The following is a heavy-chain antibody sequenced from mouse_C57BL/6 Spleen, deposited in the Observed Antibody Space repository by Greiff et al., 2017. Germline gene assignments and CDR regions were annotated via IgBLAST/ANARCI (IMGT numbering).Heavy chain of an antibody. CDR1: GYTFTSYW. CDR3: AREGYAMDY. J-gene: IGHJ4*01. CDR2: IDPSDSET. Sequence: QVQLKQPGAELVRPGSSVKLSCKASGYTFTSYWLHWVKQRPIQGLEWIGNIDPSDSETHYNQKFKDKATLTVDKSSSTAYMQLSSLTSEDSAVYYCAREGYAMDYWGQGTSVTVSS. V-gene: IGHV1-52*01.